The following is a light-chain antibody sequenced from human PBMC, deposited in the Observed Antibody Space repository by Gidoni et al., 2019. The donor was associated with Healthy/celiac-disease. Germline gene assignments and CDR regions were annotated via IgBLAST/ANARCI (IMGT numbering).Light chain of an antibody. J-gene: IGKJ1*01. CDR2: KAS. Sequence: DIQMTQSPSTLSASVGDRVTITCRASHSISSWLAWYQQKPGKAPKLLIYKASSLESGVPSRFSGSGSGTEFTLTISSLQTDDFATYYCQQYNSYSSWTFGQGTKVEIK. CDR3: QQYNSYSSWT. CDR1: HSISSW. V-gene: IGKV1-5*03.